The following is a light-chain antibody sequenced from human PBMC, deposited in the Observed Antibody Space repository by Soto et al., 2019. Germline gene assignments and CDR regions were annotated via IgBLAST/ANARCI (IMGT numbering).Light chain of an antibody. V-gene: IGLV2-14*01. CDR3: SSYTNTTTPVV. CDR1: RSDIGTYDY. J-gene: IGLJ2*01. CDR2: EVT. Sequence: QSALTQPASVSGSPGQSITISCTGTRSDIGTYDYVSWYQHHPGKAPKLMIYEVTNRPSGVSDRFSGSKSGKTASLTISGLQAEDEADYYCSSYTNTTTPVVFGGGTKVTGL.